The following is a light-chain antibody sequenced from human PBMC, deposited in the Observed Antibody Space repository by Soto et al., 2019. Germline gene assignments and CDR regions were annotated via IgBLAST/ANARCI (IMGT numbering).Light chain of an antibody. CDR2: EAS. Sequence: EIVLTQSTATLSFSPWERSALSCVASQTVSSSLAWYQQKPGQAPRLLIYEASNRATGIPARFSGSGSGADFTLTISSLEPEDFALYYCQQHINWPLTFGGGTKVDI. V-gene: IGKV3-11*01. CDR3: QQHINWPLT. CDR1: QTVSSS. J-gene: IGKJ4*01.